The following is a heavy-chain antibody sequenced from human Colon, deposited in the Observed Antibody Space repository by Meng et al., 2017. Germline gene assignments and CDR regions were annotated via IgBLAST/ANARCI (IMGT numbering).Heavy chain of an antibody. J-gene: IGHJ4*02. CDR1: GYTFSNYG. CDR3: ARVPLSVVVVAASFDY. CDR2: INSYSGNP. D-gene: IGHD2-15*01. V-gene: IGHV7-4-1*02. Sequence: QVQLVESGYELKKPGASGKISCKASGYTFSNYGIHWVRQAPGQGLQWMGWINSYSGNPTYAQGFTGRFVFSLDTSVSTAFLQINNLETEDTAVYYCARVPLSVVVVAASFDYWGQGTLVTVSS.